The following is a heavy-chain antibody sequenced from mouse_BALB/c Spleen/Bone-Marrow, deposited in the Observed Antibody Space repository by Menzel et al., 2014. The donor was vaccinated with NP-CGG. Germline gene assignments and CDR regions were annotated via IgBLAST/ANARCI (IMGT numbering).Heavy chain of an antibody. Sequence: VQLKESGGGLVQPGGSLKLSCAASGFTFSSYIMSWVRQTPEKRLEGVAYISNGGDNTYYPDTVKGRFIIYKDNAKNTRCLQMSSLKSEDTAMYYCVRHRYDGCYFDYWGQGTTLTVSS. D-gene: IGHD2-14*01. J-gene: IGHJ2*01. CDR1: GFTFSSYI. CDR2: ISNGGDNT. V-gene: IGHV5-12-2*01. CDR3: VRHRYDGCYFDY.